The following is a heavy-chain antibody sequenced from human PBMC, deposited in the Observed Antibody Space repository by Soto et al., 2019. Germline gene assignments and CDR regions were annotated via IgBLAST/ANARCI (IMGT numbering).Heavy chain of an antibody. V-gene: IGHV5-10-1*01. CDR1: GYSFAGYW. D-gene: IGHD3-22*01. CDR2: IDPSDSQT. CDR3: ARQIYDSDTGPNFQYYFDS. J-gene: IGHJ4*02. Sequence: GESLKISCKGSGYSFAGYWITWVRQKPGKGLEWMGRIDPSDSQTYYSPSFRGHVTIPVTKSITTVFLQWSSLRASDTAMYYRARQIYDSDTGPNFQYYFDSWGQGTPVTVSS.